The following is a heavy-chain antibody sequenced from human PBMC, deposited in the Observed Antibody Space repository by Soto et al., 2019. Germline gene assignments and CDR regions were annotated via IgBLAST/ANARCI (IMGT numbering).Heavy chain of an antibody. V-gene: IGHV4-30-4*01. D-gene: IGHD3-10*01. CDR3: ARGAPIWFGELLPQRTFDY. Sequence: SETLSLTCTVSGGSISSGDYYWSWIRQPPGKGLEWIGYIYYSGSTYYNPSLKSRVTISVDTSKNQFSLKLSSVTAADTAVYYCARGAPIWFGELLPQRTFDYWGQGTLVTVSS. CDR2: IYYSGST. J-gene: IGHJ4*02. CDR1: GGSISSGDYY.